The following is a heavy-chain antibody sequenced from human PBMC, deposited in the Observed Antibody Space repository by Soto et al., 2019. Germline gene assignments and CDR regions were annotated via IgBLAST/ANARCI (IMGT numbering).Heavy chain of an antibody. CDR3: AVPPDCPYCPLDC. D-gene: IGHD2-21*02. J-gene: IGHJ4*02. V-gene: IGHV1-46*01. Sequence: ASVKVSCKASGYTFTSYYMHWVRQAPGQGLEWMGIINPSGGSTSYAQKFQGRVTMTRDKSTSTVYMELSSLRSEDTAVYYCAVPPDCPYCPLDCWGQGTLVTVSS. CDR1: GYTFTSYY. CDR2: INPSGGST.